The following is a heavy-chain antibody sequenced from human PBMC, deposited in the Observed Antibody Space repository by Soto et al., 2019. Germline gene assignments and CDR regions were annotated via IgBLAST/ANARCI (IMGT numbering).Heavy chain of an antibody. V-gene: IGHV3-48*03. CDR3: ARVGRVAAFDY. CDR2: ISSSGSTI. CDR1: VFTFISYE. J-gene: IGHJ4*02. D-gene: IGHD2-15*01. Sequence: GWSLRLSCASSVFTFISYEMNWVRQAPGKGLEWVSYISSSGSTIYYADSVKGRFTISRDNAKNSLYLQMNSLRAEDTAVYYCARVGRVAAFDYWGQGTLVTVSS.